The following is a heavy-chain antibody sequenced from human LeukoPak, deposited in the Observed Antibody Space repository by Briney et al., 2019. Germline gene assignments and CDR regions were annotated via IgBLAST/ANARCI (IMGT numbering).Heavy chain of an antibody. CDR2: LDPEYAET. Sequence: GASVKVSCEVSGYTLTELSIHWVRQAPGKGLEWMGGLDPEYAETIYAQKFQGRVTMTEDTSPDTAYMELSSLRSEDTAVYFCATHSGGSYSPRPTDAFWGQGTMVTVSS. V-gene: IGHV1-24*01. D-gene: IGHD1-26*01. J-gene: IGHJ3*01. CDR3: ATHSGGSYSPRPTDAF. CDR1: GYTLTELS.